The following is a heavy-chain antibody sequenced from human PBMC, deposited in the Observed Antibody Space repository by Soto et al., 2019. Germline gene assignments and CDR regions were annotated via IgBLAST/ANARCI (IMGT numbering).Heavy chain of an antibody. CDR3: ARGRIAAVDY. Sequence: SETLSLTCAVYGGSFSGYYWSWIRQPPGKGLEWIGEINHSGSTNYNPSLKSRVTISVDTSKNQFSLKLSSVTAADTAVYYCARGRIAAVDYWGQGTLVTVSS. D-gene: IGHD6-13*01. CDR1: GGSFSGYY. J-gene: IGHJ4*02. V-gene: IGHV4-34*01. CDR2: INHSGST.